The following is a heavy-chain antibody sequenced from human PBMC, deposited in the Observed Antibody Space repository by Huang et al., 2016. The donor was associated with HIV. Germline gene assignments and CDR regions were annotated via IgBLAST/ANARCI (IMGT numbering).Heavy chain of an antibody. V-gene: IGHV3-11*01. D-gene: IGHD6-19*01. CDR3: ARDLPGVAVDGSGAVSSYYYGMDV. Sequence: VQLVESGGGLVKPGGSLRLSCAASGFTFSDDYLSWIRLGKVKGLDWVAYISSSGGKIHYADTLKGRFTISSDKAKNSLYLQMKSLRVEDTAVYYCARDLPGVAVDGSGAVSSYYYGMDVWGQGTTVTVS. CDR2: ISSSGGKI. CDR1: GFTFSDDY. J-gene: IGHJ6*02.